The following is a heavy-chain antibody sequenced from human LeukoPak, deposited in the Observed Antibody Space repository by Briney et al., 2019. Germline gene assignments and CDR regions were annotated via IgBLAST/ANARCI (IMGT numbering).Heavy chain of an antibody. J-gene: IGHJ4*02. CDR2: IYYSGST. D-gene: IGHD6-13*01. CDR1: GGSISSGDYY. V-gene: IGHV4-30-4*01. Sequence: SQTLSLTCTVSGGSISSGDYYWSWIRQPPGKGLEWIGYIYYSGSTYYNPSLKSRVTTSVDTSKNQFSLKLSSVTAADTAVYYCARLGVAAAGAYYFDYWGQGTLVTVSS. CDR3: ARLGVAAAGAYYFDY.